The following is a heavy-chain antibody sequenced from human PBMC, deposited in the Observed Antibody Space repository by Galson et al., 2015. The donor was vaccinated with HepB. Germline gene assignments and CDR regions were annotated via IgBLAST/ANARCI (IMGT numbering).Heavy chain of an antibody. V-gene: IGHV1-18*01. CDR2: ISAYNGNT. Sequence: SVKVSCKASGYTFTSYGISWVRQAPGQGLEWMGWISAYNGNTNYAQKLQGRVTMTTDTSTSTAYMELRSLRSDDTAVYYCARDLTDYGSSGYYYWFDPWGQGTLVTVSS. CDR1: GYTFTSYG. J-gene: IGHJ5*02. CDR3: ARDLTDYGSSGYYYWFDP. D-gene: IGHD3-22*01.